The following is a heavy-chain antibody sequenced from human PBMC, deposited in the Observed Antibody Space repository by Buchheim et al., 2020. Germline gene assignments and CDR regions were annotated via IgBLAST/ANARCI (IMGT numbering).Heavy chain of an antibody. CDR1: GFTLTTYW. D-gene: IGHD5-12*01. J-gene: IGHJ4*02. CDR3: VRDRGGYDPFDH. CDR2: IKHDGSEK. Sequence: EVQLVESGEGFAQPGESLKLSCAASGFTLTTYWMTWVRQAPGKGLEAVANIKHDGSEKYYVDSVKGRFTISRDNAKNLVHLQMSSLRAEDTAVYYCVRDRGGYDPFDHWGQGTL. V-gene: IGHV3-7*03.